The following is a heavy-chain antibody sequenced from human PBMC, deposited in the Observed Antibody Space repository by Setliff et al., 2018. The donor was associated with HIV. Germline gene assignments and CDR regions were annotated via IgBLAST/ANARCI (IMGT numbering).Heavy chain of an antibody. J-gene: IGHJ4*02. V-gene: IGHV4-61*09. CDR3: ARILLYDSSGYYSQNDY. D-gene: IGHD3-22*01. CDR1: GGSISSGSYY. Sequence: SETLSLTCTVSGGSISSGSYYWSWIRQPAGKGLEWIGHIYTSGSTNYNPSLKSRVTISVDTSKNQFSLKLSSVTAADTAVYYCARILLYDSSGYYSQNDYWGQGALVTVSS. CDR2: IYTSGST.